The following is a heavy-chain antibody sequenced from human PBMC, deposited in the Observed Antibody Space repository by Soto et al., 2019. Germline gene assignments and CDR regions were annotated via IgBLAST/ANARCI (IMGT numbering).Heavy chain of an antibody. CDR1: GFTFSPYY. V-gene: IGHV3-11*01. CDR3: ARDQGERDGYNYYYYYSMDV. J-gene: IGHJ6*02. Sequence: PGGSLRLLCPPSGFTFSPYYMSWIRCTPGRGQEGVSYNSSSGRTIYNADSVKGRYTISRDNAKNSHYLQMNSLRAEDTAVYYCARDQGERDGYNYYYYYSMDVWGLGSTVTVSS. D-gene: IGHD3-16*01. CDR2: NSSSGRTI.